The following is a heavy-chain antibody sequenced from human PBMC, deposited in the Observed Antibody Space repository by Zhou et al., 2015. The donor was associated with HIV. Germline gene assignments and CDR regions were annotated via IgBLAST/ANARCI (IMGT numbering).Heavy chain of an antibody. D-gene: IGHD4-17*01. Sequence: QVQLVQSGAEVKKPGASVKVSCKASGYTFTSYYMHWVRQAPGQGLEWMGIINPSGGSTSYAQKFQGRVTMTRDTSTSTVYMELSSLRSEDTAVYYCARDQGNTVTNPLYYFDYWGQGTLVTVSS. CDR2: INPSGGST. CDR3: ARDQGNTVTNPLYYFDY. J-gene: IGHJ4*02. CDR1: GYTFTSYY. V-gene: IGHV1-46*01.